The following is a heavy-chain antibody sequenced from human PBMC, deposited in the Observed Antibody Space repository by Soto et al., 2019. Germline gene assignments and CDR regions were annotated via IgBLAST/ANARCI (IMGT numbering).Heavy chain of an antibody. CDR2: ISAYNSNT. V-gene: IGHV1-18*01. J-gene: IGHJ4*02. CDR3: ARDTPPNDF. Sequence: QVQLVQSGAEVKKPGASVKVSCKTSGYTFTSYHISCVRQAPGQGLEWMGWISAYNSNTNYAQKFQGRVTMTTDTLPSTADMELRSLRSDDTAVYYCARDTPPNDFWGQGTLVTVAS. D-gene: IGHD7-27*01. CDR1: GYTFTSYH.